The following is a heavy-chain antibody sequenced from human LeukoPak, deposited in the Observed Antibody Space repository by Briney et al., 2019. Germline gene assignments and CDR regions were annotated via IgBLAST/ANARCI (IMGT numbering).Heavy chain of an antibody. V-gene: IGHV1-69*13. CDR2: IIPIFGAA. CDR1: GGTFRNYV. CDR3: ARDGNWGYCSGGSCYRDY. J-gene: IGHJ4*02. Sequence: ASVKVSCKASGGTFRNYVISWVRQAPGQGLEWMGGIIPIFGAANYGQSSQGRVTITADESTNTAYMELSSLRSDDTAVYYCARDGNWGYCSGGSCYRDYWGQGTLVTVSS. D-gene: IGHD2-15*01.